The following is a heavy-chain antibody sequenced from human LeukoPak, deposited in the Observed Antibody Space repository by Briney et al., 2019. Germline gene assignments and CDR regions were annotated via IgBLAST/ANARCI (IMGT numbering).Heavy chain of an antibody. Sequence: GGSLRLSCAASGFTFSSYAMSWVRQAPGKGLEWVSAISGSGGSTYYADSVKGRFTTSRDNSKNTLYLQMNSLRAEDTAVYYCAKERSRIAARPEYFQHWGQGTLVTVSS. CDR3: AKERSRIAARPEYFQH. D-gene: IGHD6-6*01. V-gene: IGHV3-23*01. J-gene: IGHJ1*01. CDR2: ISGSGGST. CDR1: GFTFSSYA.